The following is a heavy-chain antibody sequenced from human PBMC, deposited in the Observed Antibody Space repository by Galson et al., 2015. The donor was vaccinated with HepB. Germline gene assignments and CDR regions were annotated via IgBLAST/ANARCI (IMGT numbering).Heavy chain of an antibody. CDR3: ASSKFPGAAGPLDTYYYYGMDV. J-gene: IGHJ6*02. D-gene: IGHD6-13*01. V-gene: IGHV3-7*01. Sequence: SLRLSCAASGFTFSSYWMSWVRQAPGKGLEWVANIRQDGNEIYYVDSVKGRFTTSRDNAKNSLSLQMNSLRAEDTAVYYCASSKFPGAAGPLDTYYYYGMDVWGQGTTATVSS. CDR2: IRQDGNEI. CDR1: GFTFSSYW.